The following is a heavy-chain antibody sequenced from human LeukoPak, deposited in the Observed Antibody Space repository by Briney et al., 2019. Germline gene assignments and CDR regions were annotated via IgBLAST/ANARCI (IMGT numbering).Heavy chain of an antibody. CDR1: GGSFSGYY. J-gene: IGHJ5*02. CDR2: INHSGST. CDR3: ARPKALGYCSGGSCYPRGFDP. V-gene: IGHV4-34*01. Sequence: PSETLSLNCAVYGGSFSGYYWSWIRQPPGKGLEWIGEINHSGSTNYNPSLKSRVTISVDTSKNHFSLKLSSVTAADTAVYYCARPKALGYCSGGSCYPRGFDPWGQGTLLTVSS. D-gene: IGHD2-15*01.